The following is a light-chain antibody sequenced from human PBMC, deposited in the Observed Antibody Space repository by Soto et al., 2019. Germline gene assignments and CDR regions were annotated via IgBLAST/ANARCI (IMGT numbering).Light chain of an antibody. J-gene: IGLJ1*01. Sequence: QSALTQPASVSGSPGQSITISCTGTSSDVGAYIFVSWYQQHPGKAPKLMIYDIINRPSGVSNRFSGSKSGNTASLTISGLQAEDEAAYYCVSFTTSRSYVFGTGTKVT. CDR3: VSFTTSRSYV. CDR1: SSDVGAYIF. V-gene: IGLV2-14*03. CDR2: DII.